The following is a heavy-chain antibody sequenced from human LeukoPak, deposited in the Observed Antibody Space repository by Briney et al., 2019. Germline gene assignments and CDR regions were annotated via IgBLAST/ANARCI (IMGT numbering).Heavy chain of an antibody. CDR3: ARSRDYDFWSGPPHSFDY. V-gene: IGHV3-21*01. CDR1: GFTFSNYA. J-gene: IGHJ4*02. Sequence: GGSLRLSCAASGFTFSNYAMNRVRQAPGKGLQWVSSFSSSSSYIYYADSVKGRFTISRDNAKNSLYLQMNSLRAEDTAVYYCARSRDYDFWSGPPHSFDYWGQGTLVTVSS. CDR2: FSSSSSYI. D-gene: IGHD3-3*01.